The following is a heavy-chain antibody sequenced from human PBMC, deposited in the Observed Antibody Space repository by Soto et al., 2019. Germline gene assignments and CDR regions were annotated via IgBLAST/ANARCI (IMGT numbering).Heavy chain of an antibody. CDR2: ITVGGDVT. J-gene: IGHJ3*01. D-gene: IGHD4-17*01. Sequence: PGGSLRVSCVASGFTFSAYAMTWVHQAPGRGLEWVSSITVGGDVTTYADSVRGRFTISRDNSKTTLYLQMNSLRAEDTAVYYCMRDPNGDYIGAFDSWGQGTLVSVSS. CDR1: GFTFSAYA. CDR3: MRDPNGDYIGAFDS. V-gene: IGHV3-23*01.